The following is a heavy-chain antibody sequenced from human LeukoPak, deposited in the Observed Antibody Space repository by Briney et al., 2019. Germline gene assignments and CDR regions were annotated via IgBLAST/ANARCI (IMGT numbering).Heavy chain of an antibody. D-gene: IGHD5-12*01. CDR1: GYTFTSYD. V-gene: IGHV1-8*01. CDR3: AIIGESMVATGDPFDY. CDR2: MNPNSGNT. Sequence: GASVKVSCKASGYTFTSYDINWVRQATGQGLEWMGWMNPNSGNTGYAQKFQGRVTMTRNTSISTAYMELSSLRSEDTAVYYCAIIGESMVATGDPFDYWGQGTLVTVSS. J-gene: IGHJ4*02.